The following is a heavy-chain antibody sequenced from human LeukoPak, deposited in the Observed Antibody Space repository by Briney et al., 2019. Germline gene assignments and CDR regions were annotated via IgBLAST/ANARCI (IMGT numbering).Heavy chain of an antibody. CDR2: INSDGSSS. V-gene: IGHV3-74*01. CDR3: ATLRTMVRGVDY. Sequence: GGSLRLSCAASGFTFSSYWMHWVRQAPGKGLVWVSRINSDGSSSRFADSVKGRFTISRDNAKNTLYLQMNSLRAEDTAVYYCATLRTMVRGVDYWGQGTLVTVSS. D-gene: IGHD3-10*01. J-gene: IGHJ4*02. CDR1: GFTFSSYW.